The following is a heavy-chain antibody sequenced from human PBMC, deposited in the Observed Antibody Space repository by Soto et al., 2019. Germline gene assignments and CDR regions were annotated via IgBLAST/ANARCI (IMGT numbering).Heavy chain of an antibody. V-gene: IGHV1-3*01. CDR2: INAGNGQT. D-gene: IGHD2-15*01. Sequence: QVQLGQSGAEVKKPGASVKVSCKASGYTFTSYAMRWVRQAPGQRRGWMGWINAGNGQTKDSQKFQGRVTITRDTSASTAYMELSRLRSEDTAVYYCARDVGAAGDWGQGTLVTVSS. CDR1: GYTFTSYA. CDR3: ARDVGAAGD. J-gene: IGHJ4*02.